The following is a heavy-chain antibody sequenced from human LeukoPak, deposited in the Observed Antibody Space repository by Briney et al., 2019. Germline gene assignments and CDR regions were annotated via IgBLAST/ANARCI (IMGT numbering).Heavy chain of an antibody. CDR1: GCTFTSYA. V-gene: IGHV1-69*06. CDR3: ARVADYYDSSGP. Sequence: GASVKVSCKASGCTFTSYAISWVRQAPGQGLEWMGRIIPIFGTANYAQKFQGRVTIAADKSTSTAYMELSSLRSEDTAVYYCARVADYYDSSGPWGQGTLVTVSS. J-gene: IGHJ5*02. CDR2: IIPIFGTA. D-gene: IGHD3-22*01.